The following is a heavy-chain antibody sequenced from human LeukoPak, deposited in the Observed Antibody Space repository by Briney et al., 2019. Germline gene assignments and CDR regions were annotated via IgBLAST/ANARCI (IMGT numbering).Heavy chain of an antibody. CDR2: IYYSGST. V-gene: IGHV4-39*01. J-gene: IGHJ5*02. CDR3: ARQTDYYGSGSYYGVFDP. D-gene: IGHD3-10*01. CDR1: GGSISSSTYY. Sequence: PSETLSLTCTVSGGSISSSTYYWAWIRQPPGKGLEWIGSIYYSGSTFYSPSLKSRVTISVDTSKNQFSLKLRSETAADTAVYYCARQTDYYGSGSYYGVFDPWGQGTLVTVSS.